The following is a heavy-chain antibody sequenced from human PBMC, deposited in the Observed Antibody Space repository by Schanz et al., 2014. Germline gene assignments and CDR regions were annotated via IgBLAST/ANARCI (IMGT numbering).Heavy chain of an antibody. Sequence: QVQLVESGGGVVQPGGSLRLSCAASGFRLSTYGMHWVRQAPGKGLEWVAFIGHDGSDKFYADSVKGRFTISRDNAKNTLYLQMSRLRVEDTAVYYCVRWGASWGQGTLVTVSS. CDR1: GFRLSTYG. D-gene: IGHD3-16*01. V-gene: IGHV3-30*02. J-gene: IGHJ5*02. CDR3: VRWGAS. CDR2: IGHDGSDK.